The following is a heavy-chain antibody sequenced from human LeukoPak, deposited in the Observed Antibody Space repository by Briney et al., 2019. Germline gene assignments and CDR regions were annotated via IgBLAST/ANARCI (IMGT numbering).Heavy chain of an antibody. CDR2: IYTSGST. Sequence: SETLSLTCTVSGGSISSYYWSWIRQPAGKGLEWIGRIYTSGSTNYNPSLKSRVTISVDTSKNQFSLKLSSVTAADTAVYYCARASRLYSSSWYPDYWGQGTLVTVSS. V-gene: IGHV4-4*07. D-gene: IGHD6-13*01. J-gene: IGHJ4*02. CDR3: ARASRLYSSSWYPDY. CDR1: GGSISSYY.